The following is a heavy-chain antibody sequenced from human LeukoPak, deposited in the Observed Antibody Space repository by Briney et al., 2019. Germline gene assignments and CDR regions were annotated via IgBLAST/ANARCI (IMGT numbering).Heavy chain of an antibody. CDR2: IYYSGST. D-gene: IGHD4-17*01. CDR1: GGSISSYY. Sequence: PSETLSLTCTVSGGSISSYYWSWIRQAPGKGLEWIGYIYYSGSTNYNPSLKSRVTISVDTSKNQFSLKLRSVTAADTAVYYCARDKGDYGDYYWFDPWGQGTLVTVSS. V-gene: IGHV4-59*01. CDR3: ARDKGDYGDYYWFDP. J-gene: IGHJ5*02.